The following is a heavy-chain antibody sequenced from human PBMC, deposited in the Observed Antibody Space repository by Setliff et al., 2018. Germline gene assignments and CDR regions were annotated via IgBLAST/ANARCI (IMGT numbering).Heavy chain of an antibody. D-gene: IGHD3-3*01. J-gene: IGHJ3*02. CDR3: ASPRRDNLDSPFDAFDI. CDR2: IYHKGRT. CDR1: GISISSGHY. Sequence: SETLSLTCGVSGISISSGHYWGWIRQPPGKGLEWIATIYHKGRTYYNPSLDSRVTISLDTSKNHFSLRLSSVTAADTAVYYCASPRRDNLDSPFDAFDIWGQGTKVTVSS. V-gene: IGHV4-38-2*01.